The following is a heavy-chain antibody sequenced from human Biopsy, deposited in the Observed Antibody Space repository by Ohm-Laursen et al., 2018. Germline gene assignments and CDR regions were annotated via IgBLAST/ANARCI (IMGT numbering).Heavy chain of an antibody. CDR1: GGSISNNNYY. Sequence: SETLSLTCTVSGGSISNNNYYWGWIRQPPGKGLEWIGSIFYRGSTHYKPSLKSRVNRSVDTSKNQFSLKLNSVTAADTAVYYCARDYDTSGYYYVSWGQGTLVTVSS. D-gene: IGHD3-22*01. V-gene: IGHV4-39*01. CDR2: IFYRGST. CDR3: ARDYDTSGYYYVS. J-gene: IGHJ5*02.